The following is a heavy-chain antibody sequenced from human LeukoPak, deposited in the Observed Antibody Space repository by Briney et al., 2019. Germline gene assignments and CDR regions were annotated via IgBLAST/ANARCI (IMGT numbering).Heavy chain of an antibody. V-gene: IGHV3-11*01. J-gene: IGHJ6*02. D-gene: IGHD3-10*01. Sequence: GGSLRLSCAASGFTFSDYYMSWIRQAPGKGLEWVSYISSSGSTIYYADSVKGRFTISRDNAKNSLYLQMNSLRAEDTAVYYCAKGALLWFQVHYYYYGMDVWGQGTTVTVSS. CDR2: ISSSGSTI. CDR1: GFTFSDYY. CDR3: AKGALLWFQVHYYYYGMDV.